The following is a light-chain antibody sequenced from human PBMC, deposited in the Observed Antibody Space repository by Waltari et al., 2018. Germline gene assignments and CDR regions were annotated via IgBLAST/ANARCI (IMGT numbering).Light chain of an antibody. V-gene: IGLV2-14*03. CDR1: SRDLGGFTY. Sequence: QSALTQPASVSGSPGQSITLPCTGPSRDLGGFTYAPWYQQHPGEAPKLMIYDVTQRPSGVSNRFSGSKSGSTASLTISGLQAGDEAHYYCSSYSSISTLVFGGGTKLSVL. CDR2: DVT. J-gene: IGLJ2*01. CDR3: SSYSSISTLV.